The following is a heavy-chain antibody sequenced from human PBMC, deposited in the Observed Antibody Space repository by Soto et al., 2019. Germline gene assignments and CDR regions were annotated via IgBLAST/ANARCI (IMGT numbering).Heavy chain of an antibody. Sequence: QITLKESGPALVKPTQTLTLTCTFSGFSLRTSGVGVGWIRQPPGQALEWLALIYWDDDKRYSPSLKNRHTITKDASKNQFVLRLTNMDPVETATYYCAHRLDDGWYGFDYWGQGILVTVSS. V-gene: IGHV2-5*02. D-gene: IGHD6-19*01. CDR3: AHRLDDGWYGFDY. J-gene: IGHJ4*02. CDR2: IYWDDDK. CDR1: GFSLRTSGVG.